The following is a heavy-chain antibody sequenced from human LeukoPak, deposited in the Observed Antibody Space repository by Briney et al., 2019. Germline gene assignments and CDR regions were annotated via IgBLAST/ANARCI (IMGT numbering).Heavy chain of an antibody. V-gene: IGHV3-23*01. CDR2: ISGSGGST. Sequence: GGSLRLSCAASGFTFDDYAMSWVRQAPGKGLEWVSAISGSGGSTYYADSVKGRFTISRDNSKNTLYLQMNSLRAEDTAVYYCAKHYDFWSGYFPFDYWGQGTLVTVSS. CDR1: GFTFDDYA. D-gene: IGHD3-3*01. J-gene: IGHJ4*02. CDR3: AKHYDFWSGYFPFDY.